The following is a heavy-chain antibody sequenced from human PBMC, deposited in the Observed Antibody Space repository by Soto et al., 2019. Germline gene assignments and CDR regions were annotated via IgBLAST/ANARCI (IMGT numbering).Heavy chain of an antibody. CDR2: IYYSGST. V-gene: IGHV4-39*01. CDR1: GGSISSSSYY. CDR3: ARHVRGSGPYYFDY. D-gene: IGHD3-10*01. J-gene: IGHJ4*02. Sequence: PETLSLTCTVSGGSISSSSYYWGWIRQPPGKGLEWIGSIYYSGSTYYNPSLKSRVTISVDTSKNQFSLKLSSVTAADTVVYYCARHVRGSGPYYFDYWGQGTLVTVSS.